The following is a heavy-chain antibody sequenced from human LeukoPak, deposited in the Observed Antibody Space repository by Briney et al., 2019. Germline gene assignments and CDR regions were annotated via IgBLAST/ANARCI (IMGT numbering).Heavy chain of an antibody. CDR2: INAANGHT. J-gene: IGHJ6*03. Sequence: GASVKVSCKASGYTFTNYAIHWVRQAPGQRFEWMGWINAANGHTKYSQEFQDRITITRDTFATTAYMELSNLRSEDMALYYCARGRGPPNSNRDFHYYYYMDVWGTGTTVTVSS. D-gene: IGHD6-13*01. CDR1: GYTFTNYA. V-gene: IGHV1-3*03. CDR3: ARGRGPPNSNRDFHYYYYMDV.